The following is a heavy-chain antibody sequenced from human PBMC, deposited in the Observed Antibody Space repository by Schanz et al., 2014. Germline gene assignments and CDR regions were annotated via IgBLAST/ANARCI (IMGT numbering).Heavy chain of an antibody. V-gene: IGHV4-59*08. CDR1: GGSISPYF. CDR3: ARIVGAVAMGYWYFDL. J-gene: IGHJ2*01. D-gene: IGHD6-19*01. Sequence: QVQLQESGPGLVKPSETLSLSCTVAGGSISPYFWSWIRQPPGKGLEWIGYIYYSGSTNYNPSHKGRVPIAKNSSKNHFPRRLSSVTAADTAVYYCARIVGAVAMGYWYFDLWGRGTLVTVSS. CDR2: IYYSGST.